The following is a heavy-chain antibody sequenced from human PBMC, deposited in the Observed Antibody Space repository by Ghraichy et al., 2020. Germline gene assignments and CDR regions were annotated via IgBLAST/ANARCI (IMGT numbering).Heavy chain of an antibody. D-gene: IGHD2-2*01. CDR2: INHSGST. CDR3: ARGGLVVPAVKTRRNWFDP. V-gene: IGHV4-34*01. J-gene: IGHJ5*02. CDR1: GGSFSGYY. Sequence: SLTCAVYGGSFSGYYWSWIRQPPGKGLEWIGEINHSGSTNYNPSLKSRVTISVDTSKNQFSLKLSSVTAADTAVYYCARGGLVVPAVKTRRNWFDPWGQGTMVTVSS.